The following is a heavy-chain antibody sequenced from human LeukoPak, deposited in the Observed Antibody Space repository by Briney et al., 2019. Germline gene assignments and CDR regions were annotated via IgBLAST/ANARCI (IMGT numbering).Heavy chain of an antibody. V-gene: IGHV3-33*06. Sequence: GRSLRLSCAASGFTFSSYGMHWVRQAPGKGLEWVAVIWYYGSNKYYADSVKGRFTISRDNSKNTLYLQMNSLRAEDTAVYYCAKTYQYDSGSYSHFDDWGQGTLVTSST. D-gene: IGHD3-10*01. CDR3: AKTYQYDSGSYSHFDD. CDR1: GFTFSSYG. J-gene: IGHJ4*02. CDR2: IWYYGSNK.